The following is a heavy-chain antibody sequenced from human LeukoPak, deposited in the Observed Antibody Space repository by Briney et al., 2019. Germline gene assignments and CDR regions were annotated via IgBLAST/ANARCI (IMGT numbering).Heavy chain of an antibody. J-gene: IGHJ4*02. V-gene: IGHV1-2*02. CDR3: AREEMATLKFDS. D-gene: IGHD5-24*01. Sequence: ASVKVSCKASGYTFTNYYIYWVRQAPGQRLEWMGWINPNSGGTNYAQKFQGRVTMTRDTSTSTAYMELGGLTSDDTAVYYCAREEMATLKFDSWGQGTLVTVSS. CDR1: GYTFTNYY. CDR2: INPNSGGT.